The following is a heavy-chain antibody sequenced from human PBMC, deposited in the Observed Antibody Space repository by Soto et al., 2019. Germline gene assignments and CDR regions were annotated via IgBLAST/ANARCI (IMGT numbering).Heavy chain of an antibody. CDR2: IYHGGST. D-gene: IGHD6-13*01. CDR1: GYSISSGYY. J-gene: IGHJ4*02. CDR3: ARRGEHYSSSWGDYFDY. V-gene: IGHV4-38-2*01. Sequence: SETLSLTCAVSGYSISSGYYWGWIRQPPGKGLEWIGSIYHGGSTYYNPSLKSRVTISVDTSKNQFSLKLSSVTAADTAVYYCARRGEHYSSSWGDYFDYWGQGTLVTVSS.